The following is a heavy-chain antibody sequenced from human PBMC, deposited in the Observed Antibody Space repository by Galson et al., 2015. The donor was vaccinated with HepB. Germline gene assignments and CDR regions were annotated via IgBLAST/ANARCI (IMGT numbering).Heavy chain of an antibody. CDR3: ARRISLVRGIITRPDYYYGMYG. CDR2: INPDGSEE. Sequence: SLRLSCAGSEFTFSSYWMNWVRQAPGKGLEWVAHINPDGSEEYYAASLKGRFTISRDNAKNSLYLQMDSLRAEDTAVYYCARRISLVRGIITRPDYYYGMYGWRQGTTVTVAS. CDR1: EFTFSSYW. V-gene: IGHV3-7*03. J-gene: IGHJ6*02. D-gene: IGHD3-10*01.